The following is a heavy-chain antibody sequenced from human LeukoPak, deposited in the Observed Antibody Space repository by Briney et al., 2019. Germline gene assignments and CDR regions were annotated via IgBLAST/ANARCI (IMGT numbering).Heavy chain of an antibody. Sequence: SETLSLTCTVSGGSISSGTYYWSWIRQPAGKGLEWIGRIYISGSTNYNPSLKGRVTISVDTSKNQFSLKLSSVTAEDTAVYYCARDAYDHVWGSYRSFDYWGQGTLVTVSS. V-gene: IGHV4-61*02. J-gene: IGHJ4*02. D-gene: IGHD3-16*02. CDR1: GGSISSGTYY. CDR2: IYISGST. CDR3: ARDAYDHVWGSYRSFDY.